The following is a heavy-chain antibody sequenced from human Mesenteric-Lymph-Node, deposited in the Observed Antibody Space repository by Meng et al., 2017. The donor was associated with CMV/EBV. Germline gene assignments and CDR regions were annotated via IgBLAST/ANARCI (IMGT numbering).Heavy chain of an antibody. J-gene: IGHJ1*01. Sequence: GESLMISCAASGFSFSDYGMYWGRQAPGKGLEWVAFIRYYGSTTYYADSVKSRFTITRDNSRTTLYLQMKSVKPDDAGVYYCAKDAEQECLERYFQHWGQGTRVTVSS. V-gene: IGHV3-30*02. CDR1: GFSFSDYG. D-gene: IGHD5/OR15-5a*01. CDR3: AKDAEQECLERYFQH. CDR2: IRYYGSTT.